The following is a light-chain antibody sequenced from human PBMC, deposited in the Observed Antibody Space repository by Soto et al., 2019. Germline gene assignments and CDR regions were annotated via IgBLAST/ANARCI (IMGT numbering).Light chain of an antibody. CDR2: EVN. V-gene: IGLV2-14*01. CDR1: SSDVGGYNY. J-gene: IGLJ2*01. Sequence: QSALTQPASVSGSPGQSITISCTGTSSDVGGYNYVSWYQQHPGKAPKLMIYEVNNRPSGVSNRFSGSKSGNTASLTISGLQAEDEADYYCSSYPSSSTLEVVFGGGTKLTVL. CDR3: SSYPSSSTLEVV.